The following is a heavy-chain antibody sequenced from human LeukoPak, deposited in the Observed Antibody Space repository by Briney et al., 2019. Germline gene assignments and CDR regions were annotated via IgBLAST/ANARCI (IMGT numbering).Heavy chain of an antibody. D-gene: IGHD2-2*02. CDR2: IYHSGRT. V-gene: IGHV4-38-2*02. Sequence: PSETLSLTCAVSGYSISSGYYWGWIRQPPGKGLEWIGSIYHSGRTYYNPSLKSRVTISVDTSKNQFSLKLSSVTAADTAVYYCARERLGYCSSTSCYTDAFDIWGQGTMVTVSS. CDR3: ARERLGYCSSTSCYTDAFDI. CDR1: GYSISSGYY. J-gene: IGHJ3*02.